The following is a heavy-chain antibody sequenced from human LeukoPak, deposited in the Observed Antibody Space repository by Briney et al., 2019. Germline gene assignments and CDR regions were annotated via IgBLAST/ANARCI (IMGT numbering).Heavy chain of an antibody. CDR2: IIPIFGTA. CDR1: GGTFSSYA. Sequence: SVKVSCKASGGTFSSYAISWVRQAPGHGLEWMGGIIPIFGTANYAQKFQGRVTITTDESTSTAYMELSSLRSEDTAVYYCARDGGGGVWFGESYDAFDIWGQGTMVTVSS. V-gene: IGHV1-69*05. CDR3: ARDGGGGVWFGESYDAFDI. J-gene: IGHJ3*02. D-gene: IGHD3-10*01.